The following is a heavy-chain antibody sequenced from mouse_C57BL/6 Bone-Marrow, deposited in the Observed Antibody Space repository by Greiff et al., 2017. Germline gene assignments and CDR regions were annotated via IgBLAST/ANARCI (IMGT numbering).Heavy chain of an antibody. CDR2: INPSTGGT. CDR1: GYSFTGYY. CDR3: ARDPPDYDGSSYGAMDY. D-gene: IGHD1-1*01. Sequence: VQLQQSGPELVKPGASVKISCKASGYSFTGYYMNWVKQSPEKSLEWIGEINPSTGGTTYNQKFKAKATLTVDKSSSTAYMQLKSLTSEDSAVYYCARDPPDYDGSSYGAMDYWGQGTSVTVSS. V-gene: IGHV1-42*01. J-gene: IGHJ4*01.